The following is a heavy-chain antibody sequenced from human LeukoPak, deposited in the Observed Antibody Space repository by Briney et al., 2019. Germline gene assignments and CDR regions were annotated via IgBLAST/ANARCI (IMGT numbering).Heavy chain of an antibody. CDR2: IKQDGSEE. CDR3: ARDPYSGSYGAFDI. J-gene: IGHJ3*02. Sequence: PGGSLRLSCAASGFTFSRYWMSWVRQAPGKGLEWVANIKQDGSEEYYVDSVKGRFTISRDNAENSLFLQMNSLTAEDTAVYYCARDPYSGSYGAFDIWGQGTMVTVS. CDR1: GFTFSRYW. D-gene: IGHD1-26*01. V-gene: IGHV3-7*05.